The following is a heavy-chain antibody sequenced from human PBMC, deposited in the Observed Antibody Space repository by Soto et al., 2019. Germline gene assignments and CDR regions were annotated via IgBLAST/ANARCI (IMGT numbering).Heavy chain of an antibody. CDR2: LYYSGST. Sequence: QLQLKASGPGLVKLSETLSLTCTFSGSSIISRSYYWGWMRQHPGKGLEWIGSLYYSGSTYYNPSLKSRVTLSVATSKYGVPQKLSAVTAADTAVYYCARQGGLYGSGSYSDYYYGMDVWGQGTTVTVSS. D-gene: IGHD3-10*01. J-gene: IGHJ6*02. CDR1: GSSIISRSYY. CDR3: ARQGGLYGSGSYSDYYYGMDV. V-gene: IGHV4-39*01.